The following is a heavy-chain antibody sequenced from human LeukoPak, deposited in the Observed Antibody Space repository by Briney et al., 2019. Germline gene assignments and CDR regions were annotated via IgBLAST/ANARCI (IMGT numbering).Heavy chain of an antibody. V-gene: IGHV3-66*04. Sequence: GGSLRLSCAASGFTVSSNYMSWVRQAPGKGLEWVSIIYSGGSTYYADSVKGRFTISRDNSKNTLYLQMNSLRAEDTAVYYCARPPYHYGDYGSYYYYGMDVWGQGTTVTVSS. J-gene: IGHJ6*02. CDR2: IYSGGST. CDR1: GFTVSSNY. CDR3: ARPPYHYGDYGSYYYYGMDV. D-gene: IGHD4-17*01.